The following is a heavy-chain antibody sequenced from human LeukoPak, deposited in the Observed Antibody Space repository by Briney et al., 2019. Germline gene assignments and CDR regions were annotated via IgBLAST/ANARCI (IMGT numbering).Heavy chain of an antibody. Sequence: LAGGSLRLSCAASGFTFSSYWMSWVRQAPGKGLEWVANIKQDGSEKYYVDSVKGRFTISRDSAKNSLYLQMNSLRAEDTAVYYCAREIYYYDSSGYYLDYWGQGTLVTVSS. J-gene: IGHJ4*02. V-gene: IGHV3-7*01. CDR3: AREIYYYDSSGYYLDY. CDR1: GFTFSSYW. D-gene: IGHD3-22*01. CDR2: IKQDGSEK.